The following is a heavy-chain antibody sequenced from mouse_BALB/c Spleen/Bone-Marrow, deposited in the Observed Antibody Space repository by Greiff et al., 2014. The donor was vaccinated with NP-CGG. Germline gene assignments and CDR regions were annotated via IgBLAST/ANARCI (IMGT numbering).Heavy chain of an antibody. V-gene: IGHV3-2*02. D-gene: IGHD2-4*01. J-gene: IGHJ3*01. CDR1: GYSITRDYA. CDR3: ARSSSYDYDGGFAY. CDR2: ISYSGST. Sequence: VQLQQSGPGLVKPSQSLSLTCIVSGYSITRDYAWNWIRQFPGNKLEWMGYISYSGSTTYNPSLESRISITRDTSKNQFFLQLNSVTTEDTATYYCARSSSYDYDGGFAYWGQGTLVTVSA.